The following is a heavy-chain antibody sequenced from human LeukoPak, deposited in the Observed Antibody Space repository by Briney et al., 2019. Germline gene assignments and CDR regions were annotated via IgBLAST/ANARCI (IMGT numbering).Heavy chain of an antibody. Sequence: GGSLRLSCAASGFTFSTYGMHWVRQAPGKGLEWVAVISYDGSNKYYADSVKGRFTISRDNSKNTLYLQMNSLRAEDTAVYYCAKSVEMAKYFDYWGQGTLVTVFS. J-gene: IGHJ4*02. CDR3: AKSVEMAKYFDY. CDR2: ISYDGSNK. CDR1: GFTFSTYG. D-gene: IGHD5-24*01. V-gene: IGHV3-30*18.